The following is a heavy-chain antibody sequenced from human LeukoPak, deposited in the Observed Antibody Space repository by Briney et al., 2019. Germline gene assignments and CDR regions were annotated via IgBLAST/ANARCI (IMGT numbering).Heavy chain of an antibody. CDR3: AGVRSQPSIVVVPGGAHKMDV. CDR1: GGSISSGDYY. J-gene: IGHJ6*04. V-gene: IGHV4-30-4*08. CDR2: IYYSGST. Sequence: SETLSLTCTVSGGSISSGDYYWSWMRQPPGKGLEWIGYIYYSGSTYYNPSLKSRVTISVDTSKNQFSLKLSSVTAADTAVYYCAGVRSQPSIVVVPGGAHKMDVWGKGTTVTVSS. D-gene: IGHD2-2*01.